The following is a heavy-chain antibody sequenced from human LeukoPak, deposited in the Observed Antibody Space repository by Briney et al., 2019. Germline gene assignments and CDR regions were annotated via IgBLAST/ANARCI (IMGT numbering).Heavy chain of an antibody. CDR1: GYTFTSYD. J-gene: IGHJ4*02. CDR2: MNPNSGNT. D-gene: IGHD1-26*01. V-gene: IGHV1-8*01. CDR3: ASTSMEVGATQFYY. Sequence: ASVKVSCKASGYTFTSYDINWVRQATGQGLEWMGWMNPNSGNTGYAQKFQGRVTMTRNTSISTAYMELSSLRSDDTAVYFCASTSMEVGATQFYYWGQGTLVTVSS.